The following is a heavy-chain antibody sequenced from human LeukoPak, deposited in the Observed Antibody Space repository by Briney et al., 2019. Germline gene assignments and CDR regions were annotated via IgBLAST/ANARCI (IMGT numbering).Heavy chain of an antibody. V-gene: IGHV3-23*01. CDR3: ARRAYNWGAFDI. CDR2: VSTGGADT. D-gene: IGHD5-24*01. CDR1: GFTFTSYA. Sequence: GSLRLYCAGSGFTFTSYARKWVRQAPGKELEGVSTVSTGGADTYYEDYGKGRFTIARDIYKNTLYLQMNSLRAEDTGVYYCARRAYNWGAFDIWGQGTMVTVSS. J-gene: IGHJ3*02.